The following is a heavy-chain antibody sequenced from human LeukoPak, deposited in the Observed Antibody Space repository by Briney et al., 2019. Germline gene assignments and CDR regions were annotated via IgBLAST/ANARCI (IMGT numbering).Heavy chain of an antibody. CDR3: VRDCGSFSK. CDR1: GFTFSSYW. D-gene: IGHD1-26*01. V-gene: IGHV3-74*01. Sequence: GGSLRLSCAASGFTFSSYWMHWVRQAPGKGLVWVSHISSDGSTTRYADSVKGRFTISRDNAKSTLFLHMNSLRADDTAIYHCVRDCGSFSKWGQGTLVTVSS. CDR2: ISSDGSTT. J-gene: IGHJ4*02.